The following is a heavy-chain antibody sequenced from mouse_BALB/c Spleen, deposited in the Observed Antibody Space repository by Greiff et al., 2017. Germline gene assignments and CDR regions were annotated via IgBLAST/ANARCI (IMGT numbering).Heavy chain of an antibody. D-gene: IGHD2-3*01. CDR3: ARSGYDGYYVDY. V-gene: IGHV1-69*01. CDR2: IDTSDSYT. J-gene: IGHJ2*01. Sequence: QVQLQQPGAELVMPGASVKMSCKASGHTFTDYWMHWVKQRPGQGLEWIGAIDTSDSYTSYNQKFKGKATLTVDESSSTAYMQLSSLTSEDSAVYYCARSGYDGYYVDYWGQGTTLTVSS. CDR1: GHTFTDYW.